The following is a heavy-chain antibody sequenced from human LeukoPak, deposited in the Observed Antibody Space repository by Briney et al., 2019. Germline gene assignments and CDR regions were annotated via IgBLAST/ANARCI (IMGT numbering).Heavy chain of an antibody. V-gene: IGHV3-23*01. D-gene: IGHD4-17*01. J-gene: IGHJ4*02. CDR2: LSGSGGST. Sequence: PGGSLRLSCAASGFTFSNYGMSWVRQAPGKGLEWVSTLSGSGGSTYYADSVKGRFTISRDNCKNTLYVQMNSLRAEDTAVYYCAKDRSYAYDDYEDYWGQGTLVTVSS. CDR1: GFTFSNYG. CDR3: AKDRSYAYDDYEDY.